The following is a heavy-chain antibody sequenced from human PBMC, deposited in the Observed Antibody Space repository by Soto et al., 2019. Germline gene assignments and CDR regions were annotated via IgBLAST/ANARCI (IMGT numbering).Heavy chain of an antibody. J-gene: IGHJ6*03. CDR3: AREKQLGALYYYYYMDV. Sequence: PSETLSLTCTVSVGSISSYYWSWIRQPPGKGLEWIGYIYYSGSTNYNPSLKSRVTISVDTSKNQFSLKLSSVTAADTAVYYCAREKQLGALYYYYYMDVWGKGTTVTVSS. V-gene: IGHV4-59*01. D-gene: IGHD6-6*01. CDR2: IYYSGST. CDR1: VGSISSYY.